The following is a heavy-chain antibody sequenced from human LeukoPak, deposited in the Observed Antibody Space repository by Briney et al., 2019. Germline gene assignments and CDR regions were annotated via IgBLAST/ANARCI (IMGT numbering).Heavy chain of an antibody. V-gene: IGHV5-10-1*01. CDR2: INPSDSYT. J-gene: IGHJ4*01. CDR3: ASATGPASY. Sequence: GESLKTSCKGPGYSFTSHGITWVRQMPGKGLEWMGRINPSDSYTNYSPSFQGRVTISADKSISTAYLQWSSLKASDTAMYYCASATGPASYWDRGPLVTVSS. CDR1: GYSFTSHG. D-gene: IGHD2-2*01.